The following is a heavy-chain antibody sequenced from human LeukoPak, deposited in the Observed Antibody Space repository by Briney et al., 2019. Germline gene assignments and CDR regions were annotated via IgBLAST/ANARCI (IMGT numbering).Heavy chain of an antibody. D-gene: IGHD6-13*01. CDR2: ISSSSSTI. V-gene: IGHV3-48*01. J-gene: IGHJ4*02. Sequence: GGSLRLSCAASGFTFSSYSMNWVRQAPGKGLEWVSYISSSSSTIYYADSVKGRFTISRDNAENSLYLQMNSLRAEDTAVYFCARVGALSSSWLLYWGQGTLVTVSS. CDR3: ARVGALSSSWLLY. CDR1: GFTFSSYS.